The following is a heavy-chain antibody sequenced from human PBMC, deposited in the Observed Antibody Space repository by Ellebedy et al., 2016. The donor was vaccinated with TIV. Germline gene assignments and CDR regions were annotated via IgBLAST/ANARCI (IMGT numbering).Heavy chain of an antibody. CDR1: GGSISSYY. V-gene: IGHV4-59*01. D-gene: IGHD3-16*01. CDR2: IYYTGST. J-gene: IGHJ4*02. Sequence: MPGGSLRLSCTVSGGSISSYYWSWIRQPPGKGLEWIGYIYYTGSTNCNPSLKSRVTMSVDTSKNQFSLKLSSVTAADTAVYYCARDRYDYVWWGQGTLVTVSS. CDR3: ARDRYDYVW.